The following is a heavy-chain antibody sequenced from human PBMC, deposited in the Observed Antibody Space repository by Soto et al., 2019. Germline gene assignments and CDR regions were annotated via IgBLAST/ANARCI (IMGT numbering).Heavy chain of an antibody. Sequence: VQLVESGGGVVQPGRSLRLSCAASGFTFSNYGMHWVRQAPGKGLEWVAVISYDGTNKYYADSVKGRFTISRDNSKNTLYLQMNSLRTEDTAVYYCAKDLEGIPSGMDVWGQGTTVTVSS. D-gene: IGHD5-18*01. CDR3: AKDLEGIPSGMDV. J-gene: IGHJ6*02. CDR1: GFTFSNYG. CDR2: ISYDGTNK. V-gene: IGHV3-30*18.